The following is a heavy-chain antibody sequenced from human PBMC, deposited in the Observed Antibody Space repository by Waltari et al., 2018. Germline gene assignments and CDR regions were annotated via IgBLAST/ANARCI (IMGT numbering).Heavy chain of an antibody. CDR2: IHTLCEKA. D-gene: IGHD6-19*01. J-gene: IGHJ4*02. Sequence: EVHLLNSGGGLVQPGVSLRLSCAASGFIFSNYAMSWVRQAPGKGLEWVSVIHTLCEKAFYADSARGRFTISRDNSKNTLYLQMNSLGVEDTAVYFCVRTPVSGWYFDHWGQGALVSVSS. CDR3: VRTPVSGWYFDH. V-gene: IGHV3-23*03. CDR1: GFIFSNYA.